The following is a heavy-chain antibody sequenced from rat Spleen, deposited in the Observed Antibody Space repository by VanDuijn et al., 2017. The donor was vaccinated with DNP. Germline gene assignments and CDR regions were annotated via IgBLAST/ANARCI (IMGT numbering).Heavy chain of an antibody. Sequence: EVQLVESGGGLVQPGRSLKLSCAASGFTFSNYGMHWIRQAPTKGLEWVASISPSGGSTYYRDSVKGRFTISRDNAKSTLYLQMDSLRSEDTATYYCATDGEVERLYYYVMDAWGQGASVTVSS. CDR2: ISPSGGST. V-gene: IGHV5-19*01. D-gene: IGHD3-7*01. CDR3: ATDGEVERLYYYVMDA. CDR1: GFTFSNYG. J-gene: IGHJ4*01.